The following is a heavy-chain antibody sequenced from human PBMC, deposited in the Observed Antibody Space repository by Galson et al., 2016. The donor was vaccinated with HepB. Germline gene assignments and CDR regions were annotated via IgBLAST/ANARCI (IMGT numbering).Heavy chain of an antibody. Sequence: SLRLSCAASGFTFMPYTMNWVRQAPGKGLEWVSSISSSSTYIYYADSVKGRFTISRDNGKNSLYLQMDSLRAEDTAVYYCASQGCCPYNYYYLDVWGKGTTVTVSS. CDR1: GFTFMPYT. V-gene: IGHV3-21*01. J-gene: IGHJ6*03. D-gene: IGHD2-15*01. CDR2: ISSSSTYI. CDR3: ASQGCCPYNYYYLDV.